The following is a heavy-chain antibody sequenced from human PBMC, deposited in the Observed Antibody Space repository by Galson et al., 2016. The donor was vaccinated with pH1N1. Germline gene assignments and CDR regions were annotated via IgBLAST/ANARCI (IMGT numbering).Heavy chain of an antibody. CDR3: ARAAACTDPSCTYDY. D-gene: IGHD6-13*01. J-gene: IGHJ4*02. CDR2: ISDYSGDT. CDR1: GYTFSIYG. Sequence: SVKVSCKASGYTFSIYGVTWVRQAPGQWLEWMGWISDYSGDTDYAQKFQGATVIMTTDTSTSTAYMELTSLTSDDTAVYYCARAAACTDPSCTYDYWGQGTLVTVSS. V-gene: IGHV1-18*01.